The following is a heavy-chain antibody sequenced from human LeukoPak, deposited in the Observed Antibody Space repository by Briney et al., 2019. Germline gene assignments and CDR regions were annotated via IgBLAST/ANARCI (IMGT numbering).Heavy chain of an antibody. D-gene: IGHD3-9*01. CDR1: GGSFSGYY. CDR2: INHSGST. CDR3: ARRFSWYYDILTGYTNLNWFDP. J-gene: IGHJ5*02. V-gene: IGHV4-34*01. Sequence: SETLSLTCAVYGGSFSGYYWSWIRQPPGKGLEWIGEINHSGSTNYNPSLKSRVTISVDTSKNQFSLKLSSVTAADTAVYYCARRFSWYYDILTGYTNLNWFDPWGQGTLVTVSS.